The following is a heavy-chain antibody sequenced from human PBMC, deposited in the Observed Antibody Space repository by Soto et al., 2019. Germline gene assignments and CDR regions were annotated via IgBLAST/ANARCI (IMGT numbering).Heavy chain of an antibody. CDR1: GFTFSSYA. J-gene: IGHJ4*02. V-gene: IGHV3-23*01. CDR2: ISGSGGST. Sequence: GGSLRLSCAASGFTFSSYAMSWVRQAPGKGLEWVSAISGSGGSTYYADSVKGRFTISRDNAKNSLYLQMNSLRAEDTAVYYCAAPTTSGYFDYWGQGTLVTVSS. CDR3: AAPTTSGYFDY. D-gene: IGHD2-15*01.